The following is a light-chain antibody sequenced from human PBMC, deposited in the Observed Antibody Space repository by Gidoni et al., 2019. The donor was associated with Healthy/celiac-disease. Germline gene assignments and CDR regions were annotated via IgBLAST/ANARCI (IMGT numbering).Light chain of an antibody. CDR2: GPS. Sequence: EIVFTQSPGTLFLSPGERATLSCRASQSVSSSYLAWYQQKPGQAPRLLIYGPSSRATGIPDRFSGSGSGTDFSLTISRLEPEDFAVYYCQQYGSSPWTFGQGTKVEIK. V-gene: IGKV3-20*01. CDR1: QSVSSSY. J-gene: IGKJ1*01. CDR3: QQYGSSPWT.